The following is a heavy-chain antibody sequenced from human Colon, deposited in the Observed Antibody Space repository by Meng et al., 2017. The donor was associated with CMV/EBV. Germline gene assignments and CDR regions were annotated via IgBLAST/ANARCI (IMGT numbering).Heavy chain of an antibody. CDR1: GFTFSSYE. V-gene: IGHV3-48*03. J-gene: IGHJ6*02. CDR2: ISSSGSTI. CDR3: ASTYSSSWYYYYYYGMDV. Sequence: GESLKISCAASGFTFSSYEMNWVRQAPGKGLEWVSYISSSGSTIYYADSVKGRFTISRDNAKNSLYLQMNSLRAEDTAVYYCASTYSSSWYYYYYYGMDVWGQGTTVTVSS. D-gene: IGHD6-13*01.